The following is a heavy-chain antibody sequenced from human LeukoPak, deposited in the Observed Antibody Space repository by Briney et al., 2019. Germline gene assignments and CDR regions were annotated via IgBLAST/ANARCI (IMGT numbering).Heavy chain of an antibody. D-gene: IGHD1-1*01. CDR2: IGTAGDT. Sequence: GGSLRLSCAASGFTFSSYDMHWARQATGKGLEWVSAIGTAGDTYYPDSVRGRFAISRDNSKNALFLQMNSLRVEDTAVYYCAKGQELDDGVFDSWGQGTLVTVSS. CDR1: GFTFSSYD. CDR3: AKGQELDDGVFDS. J-gene: IGHJ4*02. V-gene: IGHV3-13*04.